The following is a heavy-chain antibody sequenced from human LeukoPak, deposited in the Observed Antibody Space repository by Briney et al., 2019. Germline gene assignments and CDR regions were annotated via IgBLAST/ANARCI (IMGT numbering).Heavy chain of an antibody. CDR3: AKDSGYSYGDFDF. CDR1: GLTLSGYC. J-gene: IGHJ4*02. D-gene: IGHD5-18*01. Sequence: PVRSLRLSCAASGLTLSGYCMHWVRQASGKALEWVAFIRYDGSNKDYADCVKERFTIHRHIPKHTLYLQVNTQIAEDTAVYFCAKDSGYSYGDFDFWGQGTLVTVSS. V-gene: IGHV3-30*02. CDR2: IRYDGSNK.